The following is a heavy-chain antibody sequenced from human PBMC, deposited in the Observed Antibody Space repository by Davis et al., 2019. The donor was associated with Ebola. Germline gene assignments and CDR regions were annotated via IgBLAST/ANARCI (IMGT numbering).Heavy chain of an antibody. D-gene: IGHD3-22*01. J-gene: IGHJ4*02. Sequence: MPSETLSLTCTVSGDSISSKNWWSWVRQSPGKGLEWIGEIYHSGSTNYNPSLKSRVTISLDKSKNQFSLKLTSVTAADTAVYYCARDYYDSNGYLYYFDHWGQGTLVTVSS. CDR1: GDSISSKNW. CDR3: ARDYYDSNGYLYYFDH. CDR2: IYHSGST. V-gene: IGHV4-4*02.